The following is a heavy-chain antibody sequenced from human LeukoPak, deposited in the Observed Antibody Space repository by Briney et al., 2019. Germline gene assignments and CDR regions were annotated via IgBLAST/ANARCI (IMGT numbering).Heavy chain of an antibody. CDR3: ARDPGPYGYPFVPI. D-gene: IGHD3-16*02. CDR2: IHTSGST. Sequence: PSETLSLTCTVSGGSISSYYWSWIRQPAGKGLEWIGRIHTSGSTNYNPSLKSRVTMSVDTSKNQFSLKLSSVTAADTAVYYCARDPGPYGYPFVPIWGQGTMVTVSS. CDR1: GGSISSYY. J-gene: IGHJ3*02. V-gene: IGHV4-4*07.